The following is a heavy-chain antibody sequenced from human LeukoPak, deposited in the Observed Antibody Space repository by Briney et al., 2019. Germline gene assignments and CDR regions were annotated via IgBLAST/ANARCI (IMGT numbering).Heavy chain of an antibody. D-gene: IGHD3-3*01. CDR2: ISVGAEYI. CDR3: ASGPPFLKYFEY. J-gene: IGHJ4*02. V-gene: IGHV3-23*01. CDR1: GFTFSTYV. Sequence: QPGGSLRRSCAASGFTFSTYVMNWFRQAPGKGLEWVSTISVGAEYIFYADSVKGRFTISRDDSNNALYLQMHSLRAEDTALYYCASGPPFLKYFEYWGQGTLVTVSS.